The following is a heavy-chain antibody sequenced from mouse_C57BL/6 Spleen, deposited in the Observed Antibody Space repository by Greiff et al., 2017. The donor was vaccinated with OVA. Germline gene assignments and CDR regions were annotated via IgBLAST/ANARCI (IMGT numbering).Heavy chain of an antibody. J-gene: IGHJ4*01. CDR1: GFNIKDDY. CDR3: TTDYDRNYYAMDY. D-gene: IGHD2-4*01. CDR2: IDPENGDT. V-gene: IGHV14-4*01. Sequence: VQLKESGAELVRPGASVKLSCTASGFNIKDDYMHWVKQRPEQGLEWIGWIDPENGDTEYASKFQGKATITADTSSNTAYLQLSSLTSEDTAVYYCTTDYDRNYYAMDYWGQGTSVTVSS.